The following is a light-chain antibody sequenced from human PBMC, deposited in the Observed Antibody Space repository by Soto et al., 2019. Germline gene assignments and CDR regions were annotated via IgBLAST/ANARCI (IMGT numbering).Light chain of an antibody. J-gene: IGKJ1*01. Sequence: DIPMPQSPSTLSGSLGDRVTITWGASQTISSWLAWYQKKPGKAHKLLIYKASTLKSGVPSRFSGSGSGTEFTLTISSLQPDDFATYYCQHYNSYSEAFGQGTQVDI. V-gene: IGKV1-5*03. CDR3: QHYNSYSEA. CDR2: KAS. CDR1: QTISSW.